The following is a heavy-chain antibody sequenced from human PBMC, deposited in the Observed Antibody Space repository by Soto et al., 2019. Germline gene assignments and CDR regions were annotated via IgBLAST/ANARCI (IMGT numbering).Heavy chain of an antibody. CDR2: MNPNSGNT. CDR1: GYTFTSYD. V-gene: IGHV1-8*01. CDR3: ARGQAAELLWFGLYYYYGMDV. D-gene: IGHD3-10*01. J-gene: IGHJ6*02. Sequence: ASVKVSSNSSGYTFTSYDTNPALQATWQAPEPMGWMNPNSGNTGYAQKFQGRVTMTRNTSISTAYMELSSLRSEDTAVYYCARGQAAELLWFGLYYYYGMDVWGQGNTVTGSS.